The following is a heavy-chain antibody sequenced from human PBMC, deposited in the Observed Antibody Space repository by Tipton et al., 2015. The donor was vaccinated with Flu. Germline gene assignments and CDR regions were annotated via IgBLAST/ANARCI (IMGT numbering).Heavy chain of an antibody. CDR3: ARVPLPLSYVDY. J-gene: IGHJ4*01. V-gene: IGHV4-38-2*01. CDR2: ISHSGRT. Sequence: GLVKPSETLSLICAVYDYSISSGYSWGWIRQPPGKGLEWIGCISHSGRTYYNPSLKSRVTISVDTAKNQFSLKLSSVTAADTAVYYCARVPLPLSYVDYWCHGTLVTVSS. CDR1: DYSISSGYS.